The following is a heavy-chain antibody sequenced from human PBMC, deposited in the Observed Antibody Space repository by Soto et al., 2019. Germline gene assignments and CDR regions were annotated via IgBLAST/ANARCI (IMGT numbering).Heavy chain of an antibody. CDR2: ISSSSSYI. V-gene: IGHV3-21*01. D-gene: IGHD2-2*01. J-gene: IGHJ4*02. CDR1: GFTFSSYS. Sequence: GGSLRLSCAASGFTFSSYSMNWVRQAPGKGLEWVSSISSSSSYIYYADSVKGRFTISRDNAKNSLYLQMNSLRAEDTAVYYCARVPRANCSSTSCSPGYYFDYWGQGTLVTVSS. CDR3: ARVPRANCSSTSCSPGYYFDY.